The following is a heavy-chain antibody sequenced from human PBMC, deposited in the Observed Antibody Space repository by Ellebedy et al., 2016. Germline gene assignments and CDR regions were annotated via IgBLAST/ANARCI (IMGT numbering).Heavy chain of an antibody. CDR1: GGSFSGYY. Sequence: SETLSLTXAVYGGSFSGYYWSWIRQPPGKGLEWIGEINHSGSTNYNPSLKSRVTISVDTSKNQFSLKLSSVTAADTAVYYCARGLALLWFGARGGRPCGMDVWGQGTTVTVSS. CDR2: INHSGST. J-gene: IGHJ6*02. V-gene: IGHV4-34*01. D-gene: IGHD3-10*01. CDR3: ARGLALLWFGARGGRPCGMDV.